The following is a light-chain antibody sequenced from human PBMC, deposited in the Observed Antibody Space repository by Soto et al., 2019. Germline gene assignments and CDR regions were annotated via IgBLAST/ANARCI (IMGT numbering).Light chain of an antibody. CDR2: GTS. J-gene: IGKJ1*01. V-gene: IGKV3-20*01. CDR1: HSVSSSY. CDR3: PQYGRSSWT. Sequence: EIVLTQSPGTLSLSPGDRATLSCRASHSVSSSYLAWYQQTPGQAPRLLIYGTSSRATAFPDRFSGSGSGTDFTLTISRLEPEDFAVYYCPQYGRSSWTFGQGTKVEIK.